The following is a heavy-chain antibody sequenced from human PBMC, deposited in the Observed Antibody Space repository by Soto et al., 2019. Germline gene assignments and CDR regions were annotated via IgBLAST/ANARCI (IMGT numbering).Heavy chain of an antibody. CDR3: ARSAYYCSGGSCYPYYGMDV. D-gene: IGHD2-15*01. J-gene: IGHJ6*02. Sequence: SQTLSLTCVISGDSVSSNSAAWNWIRQSPSRGLEWLGRTYYRSKWYNDYAVSVKSRITINPDTSKNQFSLQLNSVTPEDTAVYYCARSAYYCSGGSCYPYYGMDVWGQGTTVTVSS. CDR2: TYYRSKWYN. V-gene: IGHV6-1*01. CDR1: GDSVSSNSAA.